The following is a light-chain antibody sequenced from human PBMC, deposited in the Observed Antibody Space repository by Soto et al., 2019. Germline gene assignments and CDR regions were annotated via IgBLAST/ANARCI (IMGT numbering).Light chain of an antibody. J-gene: IGKJ2*01. V-gene: IGKV2-28*01. CDR3: MQALQTPPYT. Sequence: DIVLTQSPLSLPVTPGEPASISCRSSQSLLHSNGYNYLSWYLQKPGQSPQLLIYLGSNRASGVPDRFIGSESGTDFTLKISRVEDADVGTYYCMQALQTPPYTFGQGSKLEIK. CDR2: LGS. CDR1: QSLLHSNGYNY.